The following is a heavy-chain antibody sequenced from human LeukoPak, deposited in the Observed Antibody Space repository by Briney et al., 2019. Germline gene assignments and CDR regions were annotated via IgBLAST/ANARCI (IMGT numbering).Heavy chain of an antibody. CDR1: GGSISSGDYY. V-gene: IGHV4-30-4*01. CDR3: ARTEWEYYFDY. J-gene: IGHJ4*02. CDR2: IYYSGST. D-gene: IGHD1-26*01. Sequence: SETLSLTFTVSGGSISSGDYYWSWIRQPPGKGLEWIGYIYYSGSTYYNPSLKSRVTISVDTSKNQFSLKLSSVTAADTAVYYCARTEWEYYFDYWGQRTLVTVSS.